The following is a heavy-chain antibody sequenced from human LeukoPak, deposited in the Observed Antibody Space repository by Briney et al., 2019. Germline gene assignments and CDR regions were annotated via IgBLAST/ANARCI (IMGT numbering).Heavy chain of an antibody. CDR1: GYTFNGYY. D-gene: IGHD3-9*01. J-gene: IGHJ5*02. Sequence: ASVNVSCKTSGYTFNGYYMHWVRQAPGQGLEWMGWINPNSGDTNYAQKFQGRVTMTSDTSISTAYMELRRLRSDDTAVYYCARPAYYDILTDDPSNNWFDPWGQGTLVTVSS. CDR3: ARPAYYDILTDDPSNNWFDP. CDR2: INPNSGDT. V-gene: IGHV1-2*02.